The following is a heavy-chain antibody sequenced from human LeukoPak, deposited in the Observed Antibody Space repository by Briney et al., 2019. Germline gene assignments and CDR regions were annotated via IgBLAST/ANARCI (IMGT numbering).Heavy chain of an antibody. Sequence: SETLSLTCAVYGGSFTGYYWNWIRQPPGKGLEWIGEIEHSGSTKYNPSLRSRVTISADTSKNQFSLKMSSVTAADTAVYYCARQLDEYSSSSVTFALLYWGQGTLVTVSS. D-gene: IGHD6-6*01. V-gene: IGHV4-34*01. CDR2: IEHSGST. CDR3: ARQLDEYSSSSVTFALLY. J-gene: IGHJ4*02. CDR1: GGSFTGYY.